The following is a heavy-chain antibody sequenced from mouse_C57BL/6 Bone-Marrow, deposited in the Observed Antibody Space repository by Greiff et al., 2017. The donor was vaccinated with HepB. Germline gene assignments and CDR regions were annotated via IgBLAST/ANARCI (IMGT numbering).Heavy chain of an antibody. V-gene: IGHV1-69*01. Sequence: QVQLQQPGAELVMPGASVKLSCKASGYTFTSYWMHWVKQRPGQGLEWIGEIDPSDSYTNYNQKFKGKSTLTVDKSSSTAYMQLSSLTSEDSAVYYCAREAIVTTHFDCWGQGTTLTVSS. CDR1: GYTFTSYW. CDR2: IDPSDSYT. D-gene: IGHD2-5*01. J-gene: IGHJ2*01. CDR3: AREAIVTTHFDC.